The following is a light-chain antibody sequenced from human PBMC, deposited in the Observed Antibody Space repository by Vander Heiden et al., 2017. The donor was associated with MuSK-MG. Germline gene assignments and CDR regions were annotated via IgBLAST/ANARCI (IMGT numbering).Light chain of an antibody. J-gene: IGLJ1*01. V-gene: IGLV1-51*01. CDR2: DNN. Sequence: QSVLTQPPSVSAAPGQTVTLSCSGSSSHIGNNYVSWYQQLPGTAPKLLIYDNNKRPSGIPDRVSGSKSGTSATLGITGLQTGDEADYYCGTWDSSLSAYVFGTGTKVTVL. CDR3: GTWDSSLSAYV. CDR1: SSHIGNNY.